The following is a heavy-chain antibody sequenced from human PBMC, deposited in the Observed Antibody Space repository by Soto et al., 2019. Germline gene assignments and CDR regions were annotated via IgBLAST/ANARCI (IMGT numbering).Heavy chain of an antibody. V-gene: IGHV3-64D*08. J-gene: IGHJ3*02. D-gene: IGHD3-22*01. CDR3: VKDPGYYDSSGYSDAFDI. Sequence: GGSLRLSCSASGFTFSSYAMHWVRQAPGKGLEYVSAISSNGGSTYYADSVKGSFTISRDNSKNTLYLQMSSLRAEETAVYYCVKDPGYYDSSGYSDAFDIWGQGTMVTVSS. CDR1: GFTFSSYA. CDR2: ISSNGGST.